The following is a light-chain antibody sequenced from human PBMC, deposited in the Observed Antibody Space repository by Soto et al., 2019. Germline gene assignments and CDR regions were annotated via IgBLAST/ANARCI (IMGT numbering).Light chain of an antibody. CDR3: SSYTSSSTLPYV. Sequence: TPPSSLSGSPGQSITISCTGTSSDGGGYNYVSWYQQHPGKAPKLMIYDVSNRPSGVSNRFSGSKSGNTASLTISGLQAEDEADYYCSSYTSSSTLPYVFGTGTKVTVL. CDR2: DVS. CDR1: SSDGGGYNY. J-gene: IGLJ1*01. V-gene: IGLV2-14*01.